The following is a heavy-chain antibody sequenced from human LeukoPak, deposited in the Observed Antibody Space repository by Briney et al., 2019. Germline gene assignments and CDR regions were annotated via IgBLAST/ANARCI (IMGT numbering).Heavy chain of an antibody. J-gene: IGHJ4*02. CDR1: GFTFSSDA. V-gene: IGHV3-23*01. Sequence: GGSLRLSCAASGFTFSSDAMSWVRQAPGKGLEWVSAISGSGGSTYYADSVKGRFTISRDNSKNTLYLQMNSLRAEDTAVYYCAGGHYYDYVWGSYRPDYFDYWGQGTLVTVSS. CDR2: ISGSGGST. D-gene: IGHD3-16*02. CDR3: AGGHYYDYVWGSYRPDYFDY.